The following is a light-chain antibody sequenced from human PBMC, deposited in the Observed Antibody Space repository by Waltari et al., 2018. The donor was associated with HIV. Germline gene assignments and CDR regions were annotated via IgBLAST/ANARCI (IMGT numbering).Light chain of an antibody. CDR1: SASSNSR. V-gene: IGLV9-49*02. CDR2: VGPGGIVG. CDR3: GADHGTGSNFVYV. J-gene: IGLJ1*01. Sequence: QPVLTQPPSASASLGASVTLTCTLTSASSNSRVDWYQQRPGKGPRFVMRVGPGGIVGSKGDGIPDRFSALGSGLNRYLTIKNIQEEDESDYHCGADHGTGSNFVYVFGPGTKVTVL.